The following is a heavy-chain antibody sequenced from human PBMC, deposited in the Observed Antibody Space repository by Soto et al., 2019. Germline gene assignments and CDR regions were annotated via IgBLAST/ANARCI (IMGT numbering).Heavy chain of an antibody. CDR2: IYYSGST. CDR3: ARDERNDLVGFFVS. CDR1: GGSISGGGYY. D-gene: IGHD1-1*01. J-gene: IGHJ4*02. Sequence: QVQLHESGPGLVKSSQTLSLTCTVSGGSISGGGYYWGWIRQHPGKGLEWIGDIYYSGSTYYNPSLKSRVSRSVDTSKNHFSLDLRSVTAAYLGVYYCARDERNDLVGFFVSWGQGTLVTVSS. V-gene: IGHV4-31*03.